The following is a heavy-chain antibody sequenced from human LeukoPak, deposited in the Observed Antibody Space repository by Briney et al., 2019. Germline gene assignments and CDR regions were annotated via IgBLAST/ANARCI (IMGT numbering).Heavy chain of an antibody. D-gene: IGHD4-23*01. Sequence: SVKVSCKASGGTSSSYAISWVRQAPGQGLEWMGGIIPIFGTANYAQKFQGRVTITTDESTSTAYMELSSLRSEDTAVYYCAGDYGGNTYYMDVWGKGTTVTVSS. J-gene: IGHJ6*03. CDR1: GGTSSSYA. V-gene: IGHV1-69*05. CDR3: AGDYGGNTYYMDV. CDR2: IIPIFGTA.